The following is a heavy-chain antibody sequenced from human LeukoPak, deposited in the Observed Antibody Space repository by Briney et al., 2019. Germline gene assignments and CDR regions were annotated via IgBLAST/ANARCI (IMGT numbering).Heavy chain of an antibody. CDR2: ISGSGGST. CDR3: AKDSSITMLVVVITYFDY. CDR1: GFTFSSYA. D-gene: IGHD3-22*01. Sequence: GGSLRLSCAASGFTFSSYAMSWVRQAPGKGLEWVSAISGSGGSTYYADSVKGRFTISRDNSKNTLYLQMNSLRAEDTAVYYCAKDSSITMLVVVITYFDYWGQGTLVTVSS. V-gene: IGHV3-23*01. J-gene: IGHJ4*02.